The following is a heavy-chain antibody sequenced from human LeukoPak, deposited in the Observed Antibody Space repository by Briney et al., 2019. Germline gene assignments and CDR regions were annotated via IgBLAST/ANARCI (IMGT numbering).Heavy chain of an antibody. J-gene: IGHJ4*02. V-gene: IGHV4-34*01. Sequence: SGTLSLTCAVYGGSFSGYYWSWIRQPPGKGLEWIGEINHSGSTNYNPSLKSRVTISVDTSKNQFSLKLSSVTAADTAVYYCARGQATVTRNWGQGTLVTVSS. CDR2: INHSGST. CDR3: ARGQATVTRN. D-gene: IGHD4-11*01. CDR1: GGSFSGYY.